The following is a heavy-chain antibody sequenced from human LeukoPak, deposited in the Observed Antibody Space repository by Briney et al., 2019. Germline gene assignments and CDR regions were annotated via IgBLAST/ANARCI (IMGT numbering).Heavy chain of an antibody. D-gene: IGHD6-13*01. CDR3: ARIGQQLAFDP. V-gene: IGHV4-61*10. CDR2: IYYSGST. Sequence: SQTLSLTCTVSGGSINSGSYYWSWIRQPAGKGLEWIGYIYYSGSTNYNPSLKSRVTISVDTSKNQFSLKLSSVTAADTAVYYCARIGQQLAFDPWGQGTLVTVSS. CDR1: GGSINSGSYY. J-gene: IGHJ5*02.